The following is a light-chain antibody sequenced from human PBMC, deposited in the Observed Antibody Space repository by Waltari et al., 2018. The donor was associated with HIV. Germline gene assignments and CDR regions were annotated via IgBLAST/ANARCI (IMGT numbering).Light chain of an antibody. Sequence: QSVLTQPPSLSAAPGQKVTLSCPGSASNIGQNSVSWYQQLPETAPKLIIYDNNKRPSGIPDRFSGSKSGTSATLAITGLRTGDEADYYCGTWDSGVSAGVFGGGTKLTVL. CDR2: DNN. CDR3: GTWDSGVSAGV. V-gene: IGLV1-51*01. CDR1: ASNIGQNS. J-gene: IGLJ3*02.